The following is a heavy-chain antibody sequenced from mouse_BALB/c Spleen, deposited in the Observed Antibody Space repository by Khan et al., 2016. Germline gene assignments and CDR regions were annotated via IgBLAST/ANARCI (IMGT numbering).Heavy chain of an antibody. CDR1: GYTFTTAG. Sequence: QIQWVQSGRELKKPGGTGRISCKASGYTFTTAGMQWVQKMPGKGLKWIGCINSHSRAPKYAEDFKGRFAFSLETSASTAYLQISNLKNEDTATYFCARDFDYWGQGTTLTVSS. V-gene: IGHV9-4*02. CDR2: INSHSRAP. CDR3: ARDFDY. J-gene: IGHJ2*01.